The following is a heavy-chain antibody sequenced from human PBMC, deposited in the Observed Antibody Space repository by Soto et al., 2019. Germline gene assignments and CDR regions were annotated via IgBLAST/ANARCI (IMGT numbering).Heavy chain of an antibody. D-gene: IGHD1-1*01. V-gene: IGHV3-21*01. J-gene: IGHJ4*02. Sequence: EVQLVESGGGLVKPGGSLRLSCAASGFTFTSCTMNWVRQAPGKGLEWVSSISSGSSYIYYADSVKGRFTISRDNAKNSLYLQMNSLRAEDTAVYYCARDLEGLRLTIDCWGQGTLVTVSS. CDR1: GFTFTSCT. CDR2: ISSGSSYI. CDR3: ARDLEGLRLTIDC.